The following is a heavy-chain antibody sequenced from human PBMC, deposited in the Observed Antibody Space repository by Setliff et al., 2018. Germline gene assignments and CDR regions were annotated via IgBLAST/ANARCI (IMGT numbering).Heavy chain of an antibody. V-gene: IGHV4-61*02. CDR3: ARDNTIVGATDY. J-gene: IGHJ4*02. CDR1: GGSISSGSYY. CDR2: LHTSGST. D-gene: IGHD1-26*01. Sequence: PSETLSLTCAVSGGSISSGSYYWSWIRQPDGKGLEWVGRLHTSGSTNYNPSLKSRATISVDTSKNQFSLNLSSVTAADTAVYFCARDNTIVGATDYWGQGTLVTVSS.